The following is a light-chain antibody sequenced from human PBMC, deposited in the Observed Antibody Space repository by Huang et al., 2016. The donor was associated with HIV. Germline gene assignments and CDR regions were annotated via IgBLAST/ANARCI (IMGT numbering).Light chain of an antibody. J-gene: IGKJ5*01. CDR3: QQYNNWPPIT. Sequence: EIVMTQSPATLSVSPGERVTLSCRANQSVSSNLAWYQQRPGQAPRLLIYSASTRATGIPARFSGSGSGTEFTLTISSLQSEDFAIHYCQQYNNWPPITFGQGARLEIK. CDR1: QSVSSN. CDR2: SAS. V-gene: IGKV3-15*01.